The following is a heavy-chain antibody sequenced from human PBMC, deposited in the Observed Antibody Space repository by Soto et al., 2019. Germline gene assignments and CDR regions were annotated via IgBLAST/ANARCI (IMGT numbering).Heavy chain of an antibody. V-gene: IGHV4-59*01. CDR2: ISSSGNT. D-gene: IGHD6-6*01. CDR3: ARATLVLTRSYLDS. J-gene: IGHJ4*02. CDR1: DGSISNFY. Sequence: SETLSLTCTVSDGSISNFYWSWIRQPPGKGLEWIGYISSSGNTNYNPSLKSRVSISVDTSKTQFSLNLTSVTAADTAVYYCARATLVLTRSYLDSWGQGTPVTAFS.